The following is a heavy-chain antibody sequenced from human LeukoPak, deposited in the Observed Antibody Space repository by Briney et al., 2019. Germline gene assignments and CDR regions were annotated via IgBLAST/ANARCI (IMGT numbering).Heavy chain of an antibody. V-gene: IGHV3-11*04. CDR3: ARDIGHGYFDY. J-gene: IGHJ4*02. Sequence: PGGSLRLSCAASGFTFSDYYMSWIRQAPGKGLEWVSYISSGSTIYYADSMKGRFTISRDNAKNSLYLQMNSLRAEDTAVYYCARDIGHGYFDYWGQGTLVTVSS. CDR2: ISSGSTI. CDR1: GFTFSDYY.